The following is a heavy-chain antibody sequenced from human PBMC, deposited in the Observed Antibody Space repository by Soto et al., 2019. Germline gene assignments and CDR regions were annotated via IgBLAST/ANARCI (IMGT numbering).Heavy chain of an antibody. J-gene: IGHJ4*02. Sequence: EVQLVESGGGLVQPGGPLRLSCTASGSPFRPNWMNWVRQPPGKGREWVASIKGDGSEKYYVDPVKGRFSISRDNARNSLYLQMNSLRAEDTAVYYCATSLIRGQGALVTVSS. CDR3: ATSLI. CDR2: IKGDGSEK. V-gene: IGHV3-7*01. D-gene: IGHD6-6*01. CDR1: GSPFRPNW.